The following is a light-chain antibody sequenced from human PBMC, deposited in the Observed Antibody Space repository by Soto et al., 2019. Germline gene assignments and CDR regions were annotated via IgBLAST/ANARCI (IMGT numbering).Light chain of an antibody. CDR3: QQSFSSRWT. Sequence: DIQMTQPPSSLSASVGDRVTITCRASQSISSYLNWYQQKPGKAPNLMIYSSSTLQSGVPSRFSGSGSGTDFTLTISSLQPEDFATYYCQQSFSSRWTLGQGTKVDIK. J-gene: IGKJ1*01. V-gene: IGKV1-39*01. CDR1: QSISSY. CDR2: SSS.